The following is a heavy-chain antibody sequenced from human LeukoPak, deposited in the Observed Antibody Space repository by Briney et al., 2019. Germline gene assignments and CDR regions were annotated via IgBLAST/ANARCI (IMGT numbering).Heavy chain of an antibody. CDR1: GYTFTSYY. Sequence: ASVKVSCKASGYTFTSYYMHWVRQAPGQGLEWMGIINPSGGSTSYAQKFQGRVTMTRDTSTSTVYMELSSLRSEDTAVYYCARVVWYYDFWSADKGSAFDIWGQGTMVTVSS. J-gene: IGHJ3*02. CDR3: ARVVWYYDFWSADKGSAFDI. V-gene: IGHV1-46*01. D-gene: IGHD3-3*01. CDR2: INPSGGST.